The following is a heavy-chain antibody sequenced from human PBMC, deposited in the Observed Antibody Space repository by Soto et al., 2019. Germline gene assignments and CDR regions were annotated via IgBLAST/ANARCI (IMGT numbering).Heavy chain of an antibody. CDR3: ARVISSSPHNWCDP. D-gene: IGHD6-6*01. J-gene: IGHJ5*02. V-gene: IGHV1-18*04. Sequence: ASVKVSCKASGYTFTSYGISWVRQAPGQGLEWMGWISAYNGNTNYAQKLQGRVTMTTDTSTSTAYMELRSLRSDDTAVYYCARVISSSPHNWCDPWRQGTLVTVPS. CDR2: ISAYNGNT. CDR1: GYTFTSYG.